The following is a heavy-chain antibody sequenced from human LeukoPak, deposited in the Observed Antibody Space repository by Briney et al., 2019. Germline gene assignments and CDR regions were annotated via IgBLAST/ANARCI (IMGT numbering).Heavy chain of an antibody. Sequence: PSETLSLTCTVSGGSINSDNYYWNWIRQPAGKGLEWIGRISSSRTTNYNPSLNSRVTISLDTSKNQFSLMLNSVTAADTAVYYCAREWSFWGQGTKVTVSS. CDR2: ISSSRTT. V-gene: IGHV4-61*02. J-gene: IGHJ3*01. D-gene: IGHD3-10*01. CDR1: GGSINSDNYY. CDR3: AREWSF.